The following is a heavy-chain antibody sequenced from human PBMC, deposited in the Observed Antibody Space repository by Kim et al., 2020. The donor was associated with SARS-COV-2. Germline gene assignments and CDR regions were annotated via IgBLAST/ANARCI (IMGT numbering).Heavy chain of an antibody. CDR3: AREGHWAIGM. J-gene: IGHJ6*01. CDR2: ISGNGTMT. V-gene: IGHV3-48*04. CDR1: GFTLSIYR. D-gene: IGHD2-2*01. Sequence: GGSLRLSCATSGFTLSIYRMNWVRQSPGKGLEWVSNISGNGTMTKYVDSVMGRFTISRDNAKNSLFLQMNGLRAEDTAVYYCAREGHWAIGM.